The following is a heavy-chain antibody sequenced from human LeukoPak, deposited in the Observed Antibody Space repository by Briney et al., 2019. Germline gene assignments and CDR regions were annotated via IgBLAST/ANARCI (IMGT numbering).Heavy chain of an antibody. J-gene: IGHJ4*02. Sequence: ASVKVSCKASGYTFTSYGISWVRQAPGQGLEWMGWISAYNGNTNYAQKLQGRVTMTTDTSTSTAYMELRSLRSDDTAVYYCAKPRDGYNSYYFDYWGQGTLVTVSS. CDR1: GYTFTSYG. V-gene: IGHV1-18*01. CDR3: AKPRDGYNSYYFDY. CDR2: ISAYNGNT. D-gene: IGHD5-24*01.